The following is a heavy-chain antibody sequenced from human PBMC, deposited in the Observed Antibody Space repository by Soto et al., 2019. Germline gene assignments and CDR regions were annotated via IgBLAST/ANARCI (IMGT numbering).Heavy chain of an antibody. D-gene: IGHD2-2*01. Sequence: QVQLVQSGAEVKKPGASVKVSCKASGYTFTSYGISWVRQAPGQGLEWMGWISAYNGNTNYAQKLQGRVTMTTDTATSAAYMELRSPRSDDTAGYYCARDLIDSSSTSSSYPDYWGQGTLVTVSS. CDR3: ARDLIDSSSTSSSYPDY. J-gene: IGHJ4*02. CDR1: GYTFTSYG. V-gene: IGHV1-18*01. CDR2: ISAYNGNT.